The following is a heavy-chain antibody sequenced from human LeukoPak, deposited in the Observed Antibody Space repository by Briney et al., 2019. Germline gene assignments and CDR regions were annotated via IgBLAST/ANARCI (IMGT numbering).Heavy chain of an antibody. J-gene: IGHJ4*02. CDR2: ISSSSSTI. D-gene: IGHD3-3*01. CDR3: ARGPQLRFLEWLYFDY. Sequence: GGSLRLSCAASGFTFSSYSMNWVRQAPGKGLEWVSYISSSSSTIYYADSVKGRFTISRDNAKNSLYLQMNSLRAEDTAVYYCARGPQLRFLEWLYFDYWAREPWSPSPQ. CDR1: GFTFSSYS. V-gene: IGHV3-48*01.